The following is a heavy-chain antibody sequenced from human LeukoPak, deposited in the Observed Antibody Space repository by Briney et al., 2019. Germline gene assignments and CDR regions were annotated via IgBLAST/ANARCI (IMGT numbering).Heavy chain of an antibody. D-gene: IGHD3-3*01. Sequence: PSETLSLTCAVYGGSFSGYYWSWIRQPPGKGLEWIGEINHSGSTNYNPSLKSRVTISVDTSKNQFSLKLSSVTAADTAVYYCARGAGFLDPWGQGTLVTVSS. CDR2: INHSGST. J-gene: IGHJ5*02. V-gene: IGHV4-34*01. CDR1: GGSFSGYY. CDR3: ARGAGFLDP.